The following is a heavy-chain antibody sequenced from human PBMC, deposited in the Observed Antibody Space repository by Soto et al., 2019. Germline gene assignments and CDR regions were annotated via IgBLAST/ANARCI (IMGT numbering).Heavy chain of an antibody. V-gene: IGHV3-30*18. CDR3: SEDGPITNWYFDY. CDR2: VSYDGKVA. Sequence: QVQLVESGGGVVQPGRSLRLSCAASGFTFSSYGMHWVRQAPGKGLEWVTVVSYDGKVAYYADSVKGRFTISRDNSKNTLYLQMNSLRTEDTAMYYCSEDGPITNWYFDYWGQGTLVTVSS. J-gene: IGHJ4*02. CDR1: GFTFSSYG. D-gene: IGHD1-1*01.